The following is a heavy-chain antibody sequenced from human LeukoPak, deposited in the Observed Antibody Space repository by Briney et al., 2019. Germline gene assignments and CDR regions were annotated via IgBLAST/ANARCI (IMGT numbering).Heavy chain of an antibody. CDR2: IIPIFGTA. Sequence: SVKVSCKASGGTFSSYAISWVRQAPGQGLEWMGGIIPIFGTANYAQKFQGRVTITADESTSTAYTELSSLRSEDTAVYYCARSRGDGYNWYDYWGQGTLVTVSS. J-gene: IGHJ4*02. CDR3: ARSRGDGYNWYDY. CDR1: GGTFSSYA. V-gene: IGHV1-69*01. D-gene: IGHD5-24*01.